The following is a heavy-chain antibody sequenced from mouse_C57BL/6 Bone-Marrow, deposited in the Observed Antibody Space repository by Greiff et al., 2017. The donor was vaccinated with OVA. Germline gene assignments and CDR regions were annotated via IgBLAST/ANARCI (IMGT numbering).Heavy chain of an antibody. CDR3: TRYRYYGHYYAMDY. CDR1: GYTFTSYW. Sequence: VQLQQPGTELVKPGASVKLSCKASGYTFTSYWMHWVKQRPGQGLEWIGNINPSNGGTTYNEKFKSKATLTVDKSSSTAYMQLSSLSSEDSAVYYCTRYRYYGHYYAMDYWGQGTSVTVSS. J-gene: IGHJ4*01. CDR2: INPSNGGT. D-gene: IGHD1-1*01. V-gene: IGHV1-53*01.